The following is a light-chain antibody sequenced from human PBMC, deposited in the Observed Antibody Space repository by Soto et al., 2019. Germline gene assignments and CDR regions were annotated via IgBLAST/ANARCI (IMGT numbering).Light chain of an antibody. CDR1: QSVSSD. CDR3: HHYNNSPST. CDR2: DAS. V-gene: IGKV3-15*01. Sequence: EIVMTQSPATLSVSPGERATLSCRASQSVSSDLSWYQQKTGQAPRLLIYDASTRATGIPARLIGSGSGTEFTLTISSLQAEDVAVYYCHHYNNSPSTLGQGTKLEIK. J-gene: IGKJ2*01.